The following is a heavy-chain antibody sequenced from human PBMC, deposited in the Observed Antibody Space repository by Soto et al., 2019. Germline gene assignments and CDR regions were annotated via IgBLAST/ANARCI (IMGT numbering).Heavy chain of an antibody. CDR2: ISGSGGST. D-gene: IGHD3-22*01. CDR3: AKEWDMIVFPTEGGAFNI. CDR1: GFTFSSYA. J-gene: IGHJ3*02. V-gene: IGHV3-23*01. Sequence: EVQLLESGAGLVQPGESLRLSCAASGFTFSSYAMNWVRQAPGKGPEWVSLISGSGGSTFYARSVKGRFTISRDNPKNTSYLQINSMRAEATAVYYCAKEWDMIVFPTEGGAFNIWGQGTMVTVSS.